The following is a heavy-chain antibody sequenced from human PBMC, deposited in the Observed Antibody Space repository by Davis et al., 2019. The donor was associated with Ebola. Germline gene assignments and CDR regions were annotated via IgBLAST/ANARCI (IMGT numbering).Heavy chain of an antibody. D-gene: IGHD1-14*01. CDR2: TSHHPDYT. CDR3: ARGPGTPYYYYGVDL. V-gene: IGHV4-34*01. CDR1: GGSFTDYF. J-gene: IGHJ6*02. Sequence: MPSETLSLTCAVYGGSFTDYFWSWIRQPPGKGLEWIGETSHHPDYTNYSPSFGGRVTISVDSSKNQFSLKIHSVTAADTAVYYCARGPGTPYYYYGVDLWGQGTTVTVSS.